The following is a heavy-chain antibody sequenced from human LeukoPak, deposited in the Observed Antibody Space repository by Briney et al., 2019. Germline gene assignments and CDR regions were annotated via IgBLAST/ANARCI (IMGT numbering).Heavy chain of an antibody. D-gene: IGHD3-10*01. CDR1: GYTFTSYA. J-gene: IGHJ6*03. CDR3: ASTASLGSGSYYPYYYYMDV. CDR2: INTNTGNP. V-gene: IGHV7-4-1*02. Sequence: VASVKVSCEASGYTFTSYAMNWVRQAPGQGLEWMGWINTNTGNPTYAQGFTGRFVFSLDTSVSTAYLQISSLKAEDTAVYYCASTASLGSGSYYPYYYYMDVWGKGTTVTVSS.